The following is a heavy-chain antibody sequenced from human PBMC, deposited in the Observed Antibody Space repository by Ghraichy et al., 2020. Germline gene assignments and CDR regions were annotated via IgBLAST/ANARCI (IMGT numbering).Heavy chain of an antibody. V-gene: IGHV4-39*01. D-gene: IGHD3-3*01. CDR1: GGSISSSSYY. CDR2: IYYSGST. J-gene: IGHJ5*02. CDR3: ARLPTIFGAPGWFDP. Sequence: SETLSLTCTVSGGSISSSSYYWGWIRQPPGKGLEWIGSIYYSGSTYYNPSLKSRVTISVDTSKNQFSLKLSSVTAADTAVYYCARLPTIFGAPGWFDPWGQGTLVTVSS.